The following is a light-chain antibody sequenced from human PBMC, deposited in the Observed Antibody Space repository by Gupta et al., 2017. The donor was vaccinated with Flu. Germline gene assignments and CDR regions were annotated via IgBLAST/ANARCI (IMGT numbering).Light chain of an antibody. Sequence: QSALTQPASVSGSPGQSITISCTGTSSDIGAYNYVSWYQHHPGKVPRLMIYEVTNRPSGVSDRFSGSKSGNTASLTISGLQAEDEADYYCSSYTGSNTLVVFGGGTKVTVL. J-gene: IGLJ2*01. CDR1: SSDIGAYNY. V-gene: IGLV2-14*01. CDR2: EVT. CDR3: SSYTGSNTLVV.